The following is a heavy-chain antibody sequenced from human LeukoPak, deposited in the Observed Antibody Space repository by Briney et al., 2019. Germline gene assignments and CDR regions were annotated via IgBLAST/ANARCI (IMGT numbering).Heavy chain of an antibody. Sequence: PGGSLRLSCAASGFTVSSNYMSWVRQAPGKGLEWVSFIYSSGSTYYADSVRGRFTISRDNSNNTLYLQRNSLRAEDTAVYYCARDGYSYGKEEFDYWGQGTLVTVSS. D-gene: IGHD5-18*01. J-gene: IGHJ4*02. CDR1: GFTVSSNY. V-gene: IGHV3-66*01. CDR3: ARDGYSYGKEEFDY. CDR2: IYSSGST.